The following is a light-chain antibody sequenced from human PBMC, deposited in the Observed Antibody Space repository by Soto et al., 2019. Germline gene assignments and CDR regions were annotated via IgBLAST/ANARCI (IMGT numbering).Light chain of an antibody. V-gene: IGKV1-12*01. CDR3: QQSHSTPPT. Sequence: DIQMTQSPSSVSASVGDRVTITCRASQDISSWLAWYQQKPGKAPKIMIYAASSLQGGVPSRFSGSGSGSEFTLTISSPQPEDFATYYCQQSHSTPPTFGPGTKLEIK. CDR2: AAS. J-gene: IGKJ2*01. CDR1: QDISSW.